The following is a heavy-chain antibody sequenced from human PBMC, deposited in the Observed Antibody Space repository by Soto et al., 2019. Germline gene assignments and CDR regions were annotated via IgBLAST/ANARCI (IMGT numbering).Heavy chain of an antibody. V-gene: IGHV1-18*01. J-gene: IGHJ5*02. Sequence: QVQLVQSGAEVRKPGASLIVSCKASGYTFTNYGITWVRQAPGQGLEWMGWISAYNGDTSYPQKLQGRVTMTTDTSTRTAYMELRSLRPDDTAVYYCARGGVDCSGSNCPYSWFDPWGQGTLVTVSS. CDR1: GYTFTNYG. CDR3: ARGGVDCSGSNCPYSWFDP. D-gene: IGHD2-2*01. CDR2: ISAYNGDT.